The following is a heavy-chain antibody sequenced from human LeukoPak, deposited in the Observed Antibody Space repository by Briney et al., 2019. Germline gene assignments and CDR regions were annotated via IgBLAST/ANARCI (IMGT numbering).Heavy chain of an antibody. V-gene: IGHV1-2*02. CDR3: ARGGGYCGGDCYDY. CDR2: INPTSGAT. J-gene: IGHJ4*02. Sequence: GASVKVSCKASGYTFTGYYMHWVRQAPGQGLEWMGWINPTSGATNYAQNFQRRVTITSDTSISTAYMELSRLRSDDTAVYYCARGGGYCGGDCYDYWGQGTLVTVSS. CDR1: GYTFTGYY. D-gene: IGHD2-21*01.